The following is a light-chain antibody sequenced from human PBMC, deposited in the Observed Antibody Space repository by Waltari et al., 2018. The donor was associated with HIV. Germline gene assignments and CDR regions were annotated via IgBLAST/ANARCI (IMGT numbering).Light chain of an antibody. V-gene: IGKV3-20*01. CDR2: GAS. J-gene: IGKJ2*01. Sequence: ELVLTQSPGTLSLSPGERATLPCRASQSVNANFFAWYQQRPGQAPWLLIYGASSRSPGVPERFSGSGSGIDVILAISRVEPEDFAVSYCHQYCNAPSTVGQGTTLDIK. CDR3: HQYCNAPST. CDR1: QSVNANF.